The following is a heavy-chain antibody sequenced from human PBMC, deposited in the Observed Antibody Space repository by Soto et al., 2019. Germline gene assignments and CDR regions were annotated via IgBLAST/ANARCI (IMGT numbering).Heavy chain of an antibody. J-gene: IGHJ5*02. CDR3: ARYDAESGSNKIDP. CDR1: GCSVSSRSHV. Sequence: QVQLQESGPGLVKPSETLSVTCTVSGCSVSSRSHVWSWIRQPPGGGLQWIGYIFYSGSTNYNPSLKSRDNLSVETSRNQFSLRLTSVTAADTAFYYCARYDAESGSNKIDPWVQGTLVTVSS. CDR2: IFYSGST. V-gene: IGHV4-61*01. D-gene: IGHD5-12*01.